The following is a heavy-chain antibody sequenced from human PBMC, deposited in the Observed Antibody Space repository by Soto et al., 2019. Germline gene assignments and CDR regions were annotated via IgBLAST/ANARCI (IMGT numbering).Heavy chain of an antibody. Sequence: PSETLSLTCTVSGDSIIGFYWGWIRQPPVKGLEWIGYINHAESTYYSPSLQSRVTISLDSSKTQFSLILTSVTAADTAVYFCARFRRNYFDSWGQGTLVTVSS. V-gene: IGHV4-59*01. J-gene: IGHJ4*02. D-gene: IGHD3-10*01. CDR3: ARFRRNYFDS. CDR1: GDSIIGFY. CDR2: INHAEST.